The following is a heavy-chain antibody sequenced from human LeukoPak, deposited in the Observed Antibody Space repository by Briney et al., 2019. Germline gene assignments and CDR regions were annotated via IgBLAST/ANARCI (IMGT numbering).Heavy chain of an antibody. V-gene: IGHV4-39*07. J-gene: IGHJ5*02. Sequence: SDTLSLTCTVSGGSISSSSYYWGWIRQPPGKGLEWIGSIYYSGSTYYNPSLKSQVTISVDTSKNQFSLKLSSVTAADTAVYYCARDPSSTSPSLNWFDPWGQGTLVTVSS. CDR2: IYYSGST. CDR1: GGSISSSSYY. D-gene: IGHD2-2*01. CDR3: ARDPSSTSPSLNWFDP.